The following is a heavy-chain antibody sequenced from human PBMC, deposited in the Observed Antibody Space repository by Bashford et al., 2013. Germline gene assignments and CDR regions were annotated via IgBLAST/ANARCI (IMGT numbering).Heavy chain of an antibody. CDR2: INPSGGGT. D-gene: IGHD6-6*01. CDR3: ARRVSSSSGSFDY. Sequence: WVRQAPGQGLEWMGTINPSGGGTSYAQKFQGRVTMTRDTSTSSVYMELSSLRSEDTAVYYCARRVSSSSGSFDYWGQGTLVTVSS. J-gene: IGHJ4*02. V-gene: IGHV1-46*01.